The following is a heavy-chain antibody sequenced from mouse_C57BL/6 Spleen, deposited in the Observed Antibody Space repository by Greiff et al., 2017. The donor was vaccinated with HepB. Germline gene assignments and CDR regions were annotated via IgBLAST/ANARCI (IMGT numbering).Heavy chain of an antibody. D-gene: IGHD3-2*02. CDR2: IDPSDSYT. CDR3: ARKAPEYYFDD. J-gene: IGHJ2*01. Sequence: QVQLKQPGAELVMPGASVKLSCKASGYTFTSYWMHWVKQRPGQGLEWIGVIDPSDSYTNYNQKFKGKSTLTVDKSSSTAYMQLSSLTSEDSAVYYCARKAPEYYFDDWGQGTTLTVSS. V-gene: IGHV1-69*01. CDR1: GYTFTSYW.